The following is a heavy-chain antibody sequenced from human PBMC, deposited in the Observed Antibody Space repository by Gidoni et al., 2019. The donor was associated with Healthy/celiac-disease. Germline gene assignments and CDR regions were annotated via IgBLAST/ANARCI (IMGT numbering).Heavy chain of an antibody. J-gene: IGHJ4*02. Sequence: QVTLKESGPVLVKPTETLTLTCTVSRFSLSNAIMGVSWIRQPPGKALEWLAHCFSNDEKSYSTSLKSRLTISKDTSKSQVVLTMTNMDPVDTATYYCARMAQYSSGWYSGVLFDYWGQGTLVTVSS. CDR2: CFSNDEK. D-gene: IGHD6-19*01. CDR3: ARMAQYSSGWYSGVLFDY. CDR1: RFSLSNAIMG. V-gene: IGHV2-26*01.